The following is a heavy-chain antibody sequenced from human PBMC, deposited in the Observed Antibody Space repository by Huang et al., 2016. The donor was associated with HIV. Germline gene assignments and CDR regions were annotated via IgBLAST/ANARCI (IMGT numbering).Heavy chain of an antibody. CDR2: INSDGSST. CDR3: ARDPRIQSWLNFFDY. Sequence: EVQLVESGGGLVQPGGSLRLSCAASGFSISSYWMHWVRQAPGTGVVGVSRINSDGSSTSYADSVKGRFTISRDNAKNTRYLQMNSLRAEDTAVYYCARDPRIQSWLNFFDYWGQGTLVSVSS. V-gene: IGHV3-74*01. D-gene: IGHD3-22*01. J-gene: IGHJ4*02. CDR1: GFSISSYW.